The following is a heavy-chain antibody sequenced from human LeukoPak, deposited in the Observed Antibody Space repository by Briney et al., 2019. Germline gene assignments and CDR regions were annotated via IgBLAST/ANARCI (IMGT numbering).Heavy chain of an antibody. Sequence: PGGSLRLSRAASTFALSRYAMHWVRQAPGRGLEWVGVISYDGSDKFYADSVKGRFTISRDNSKNTLYLQMNSLRPEDTAVYYCARYLDSLYSSSWYGWDQRPLYGMDVWGQGTTVTVSS. D-gene: IGHD6-13*01. CDR1: TFALSRYA. V-gene: IGHV3-30*04. CDR2: ISYDGSDK. J-gene: IGHJ6*02. CDR3: ARYLDSLYSSSWYGWDQRPLYGMDV.